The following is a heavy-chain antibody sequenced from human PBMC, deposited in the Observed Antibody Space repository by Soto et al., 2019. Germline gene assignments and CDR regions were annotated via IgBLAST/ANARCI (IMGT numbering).Heavy chain of an antibody. CDR2: INHSGFT. V-gene: IGHV4-34*01. CDR3: ARGHGRFAH. Sequence: QLQLHQSGAGLLKPSETLSLTCDVSGGSFTGYYWSWIRQPPGKGLEWIGEINHSGFTNYNSSLTGRVTISLDTSKSQFSLKLKSLTAADTAFYFCARGHGRFAHWGQGTLVTVSS. CDR1: GGSFTGYY. J-gene: IGHJ4*02.